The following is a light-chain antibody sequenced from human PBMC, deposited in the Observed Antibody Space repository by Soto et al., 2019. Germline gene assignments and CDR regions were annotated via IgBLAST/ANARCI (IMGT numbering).Light chain of an antibody. V-gene: IGKV1D-12*01. J-gene: IGKJ2*01. CDR2: AAA. CDR3: QQTDTYPYT. Sequence: DIQMTQSPSSMSASVGDRVTITCRASQGVSASLAWYQQKAGRAPKLLIYAAATLQTGVPSRFSGSYSGTDFTLTVTSLQPEDAATYYCQQTDTYPYTFGQGTNLEIK. CDR1: QGVSAS.